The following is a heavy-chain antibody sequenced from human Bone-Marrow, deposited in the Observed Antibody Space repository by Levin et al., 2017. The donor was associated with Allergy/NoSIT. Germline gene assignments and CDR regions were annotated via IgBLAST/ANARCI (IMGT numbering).Heavy chain of an antibody. V-gene: IGHV1-69*06. J-gene: IGHJ4*02. Sequence: ASVKVSCKASGDTFKRFAFSWVRQAPGQGLEWMGGIIPFFGTTNYGQKFQGRVTITADKSTSTVYMELSSLRSEDTAVYFCARGTRVCPNGVCTSAYWGQGTLVTVSS. CDR2: IIPFFGTT. D-gene: IGHD2-8*01. CDR1: GDTFKRFA. CDR3: ARGTRVCPNGVCTSAY.